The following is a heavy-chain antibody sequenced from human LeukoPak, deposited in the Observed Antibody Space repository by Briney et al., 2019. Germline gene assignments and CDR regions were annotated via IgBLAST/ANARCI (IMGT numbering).Heavy chain of an antibody. J-gene: IGHJ6*02. CDR2: VKQDGSEK. V-gene: IGHV3-7*03. D-gene: IGHD3-3*02. Sequence: GGSLRLSCAASGFTFSSYSMNWVRQAPGKGLEWVANVKQDGSEKYYVDSVKGRFTTSRDNAKNSLYPQMNSLRAEDTAVYYCARVNLILSRDYGMDVWGQGTTVTVSS. CDR1: GFTFSSYS. CDR3: ARVNLILSRDYGMDV.